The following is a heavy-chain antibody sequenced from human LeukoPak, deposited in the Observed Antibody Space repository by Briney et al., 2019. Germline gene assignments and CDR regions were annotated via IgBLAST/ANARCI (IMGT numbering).Heavy chain of an antibody. CDR2: INHSGST. D-gene: IGHD3-10*01. Sequence: PSETLSLTCAVYGGSFSGYYWSWIRQPPGKGLEWIGEINHSGSTNYNPSLKSRVTISVDTSKNQFSLKLSSVTAADTAVYYCARRGITMVRGMDVWGKGTTVTISS. CDR1: GGSFSGYY. V-gene: IGHV4-34*01. CDR3: ARRGITMVRGMDV. J-gene: IGHJ6*04.